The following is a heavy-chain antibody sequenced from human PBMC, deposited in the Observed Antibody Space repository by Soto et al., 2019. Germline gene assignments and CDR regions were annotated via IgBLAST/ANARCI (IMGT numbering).Heavy chain of an antibody. J-gene: IGHJ4*02. D-gene: IGHD1-26*01. Sequence: EVQLLESGGGLVQPGGSLRLSCAASGFTFSSYAMTWVRQAPGKGLEWVSAMSGSGGSTYYADSVKGRFTISRDNSKNTLYLQMNSLRVEDTAVYYCAKGREGYYFDYWGQGTLVTVSS. V-gene: IGHV3-23*01. CDR1: GFTFSSYA. CDR3: AKGREGYYFDY. CDR2: MSGSGGST.